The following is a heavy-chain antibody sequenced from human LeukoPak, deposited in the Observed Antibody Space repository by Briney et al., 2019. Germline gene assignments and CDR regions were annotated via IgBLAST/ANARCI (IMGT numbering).Heavy chain of an antibody. CDR2: ISGSGDYT. D-gene: IGHD3-10*01. CDR1: GFTVSSNY. Sequence: GGSLRLSCAASGFTVSSNYMSWVRQAPGKGLEWVSTISGSGDYTYYADSVKGRFTISRDSSKNTLYLQMNSLRAEDTAVYYCAKVTYGSGTYGAFDSWGQGTLVTVSS. CDR3: AKVTYGSGTYGAFDS. V-gene: IGHV3-23*01. J-gene: IGHJ4*02.